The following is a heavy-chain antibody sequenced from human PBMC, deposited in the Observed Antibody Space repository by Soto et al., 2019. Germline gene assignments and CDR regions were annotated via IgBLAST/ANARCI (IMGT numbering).Heavy chain of an antibody. CDR3: ARGYDSYGSHSGDAFDI. D-gene: IGHD5-18*01. Sequence: PSETLSLTCTVSGGSISSYYWSWIRQLAGKGLEWIGRIYTSGSTNYNPSLKSRVTMSVDTSKNQFSLKLSSVTAADTAVYYCARGYDSYGSHSGDAFDIWGQGTMVT. CDR1: GGSISSYY. V-gene: IGHV4-4*07. CDR2: IYTSGST. J-gene: IGHJ3*02.